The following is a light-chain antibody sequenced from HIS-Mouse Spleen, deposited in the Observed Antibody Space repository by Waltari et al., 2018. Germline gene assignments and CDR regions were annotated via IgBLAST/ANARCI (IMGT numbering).Light chain of an antibody. Sequence: QSALTQPASVSGSPGQSITISCTGTRSHVGRYELVSWYQQHPGKAPKLMIYEGSKRPSGVSNRFSGSKSGNTASLTISGLQAEDEADYYCCSYAGSSTWVFGGGTKLTVL. J-gene: IGLJ3*02. CDR1: RSHVGRYEL. CDR3: CSYAGSSTWV. V-gene: IGLV2-23*01. CDR2: EGS.